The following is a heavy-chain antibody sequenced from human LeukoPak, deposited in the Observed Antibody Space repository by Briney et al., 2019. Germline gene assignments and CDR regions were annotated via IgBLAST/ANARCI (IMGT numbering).Heavy chain of an antibody. J-gene: IGHJ4*02. CDR1: GYTFTGYY. CDR2: INPNSGGT. CDR3: ARVPMPAAIRYFDY. V-gene: IGHV1-2*02. D-gene: IGHD2-2*02. Sequence: ASVKASCKASGYTFTGYYMHWVRQAPGQGLEWMGWINPNSGGTNYAQKFQGRVTMTRDTSISTAYMELSRLRSDDTAVYYCARVPMPAAIRYFDYWGQGTLVTVSS.